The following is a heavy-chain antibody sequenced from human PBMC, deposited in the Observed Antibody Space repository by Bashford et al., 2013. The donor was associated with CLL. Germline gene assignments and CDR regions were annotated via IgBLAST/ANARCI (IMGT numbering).Heavy chain of an antibody. D-gene: IGHD5-18*01. Sequence: ASVKVSCKASGYTFTSYDINWVRQATGQGLEWMGWMNPNSGNTGYAQKFQGRVTMTRNTSISTAYMELSSLRSEDTAVYYCARLYSYGYGSFYYYYYGMDVWAEGRRSPSPQ. CDR1: GYTFTSYD. CDR2: MNPNSGNT. V-gene: IGHV1-8*01. CDR3: ARLYSYGYGSFYYYYYGMDV. J-gene: IGHJ6*04.